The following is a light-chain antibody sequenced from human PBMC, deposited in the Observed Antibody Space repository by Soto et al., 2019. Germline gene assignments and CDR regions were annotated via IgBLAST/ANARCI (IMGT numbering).Light chain of an antibody. CDR2: DAS. CDR3: QQYGSSIT. Sequence: VVLTKSPGILSLSHEARASLYCGASQSISSSFLAWYQQKPGQAPRLLIFDASTRATDIPDRFSGSGSGTDFNLTINRLDPADFAVYYCQQYGSSITFGGGTKVDI. J-gene: IGKJ4*01. CDR1: QSISSSF. V-gene: IGKV3-20*01.